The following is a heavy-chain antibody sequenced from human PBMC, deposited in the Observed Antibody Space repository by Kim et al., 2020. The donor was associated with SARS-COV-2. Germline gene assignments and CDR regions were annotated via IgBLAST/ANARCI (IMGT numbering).Heavy chain of an antibody. J-gene: IGHJ4*02. Sequence: GGSLRLSCAASGFTLSTYWMSWVRQAPGKGLEWVASIKQDGTEKYYVDSVKGRFTISRDNAKNSLYLQMNSLRAEDPAMYYCARETGTWYIHYFDYWGQGNLVTVSS. CDR2: IKQDGTEK. CDR3: ARETGTWYIHYFDY. D-gene: IGHD6-13*01. V-gene: IGHV3-7*01. CDR1: GFTLSTYW.